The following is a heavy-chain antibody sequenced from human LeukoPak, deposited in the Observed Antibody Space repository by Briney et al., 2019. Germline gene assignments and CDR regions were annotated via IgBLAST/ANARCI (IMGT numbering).Heavy chain of an antibody. CDR3: AREKSWSRDY. CDR2: ISSSGGST. J-gene: IGHJ4*02. CDR1: GFTFSSYA. D-gene: IGHD2-8*01. V-gene: IGHV3-23*01. Sequence: GESLRLSCAASGFTFSSYAMSWVRQAPGKGLEWVSGISSSGGSTYYADSVRGRFTISRDNSKNTLYLQMNSLRAEDTAMYYCAREKSWSRDYWGQGTLVTVSS.